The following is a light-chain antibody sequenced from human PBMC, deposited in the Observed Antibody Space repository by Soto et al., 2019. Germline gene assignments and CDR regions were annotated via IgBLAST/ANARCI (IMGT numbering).Light chain of an antibody. CDR3: QQYGSSPHT. J-gene: IGKJ2*01. CDR2: GAS. CDR1: QKVSRNY. Sequence: IWFTQSSGTLFFFPGERAHLSCRASQKVSRNYLAWDQQKPGPAPRLLIYGASSRATCIPDRFSGSGSGTDFTLTISRLEPEDFAVYYCQQYGSSPHTFGQGTNLEIK. V-gene: IGKV3-20*01.